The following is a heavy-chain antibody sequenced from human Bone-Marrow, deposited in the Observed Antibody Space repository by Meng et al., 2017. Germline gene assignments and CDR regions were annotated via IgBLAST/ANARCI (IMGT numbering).Heavy chain of an antibody. Sequence: HGQVGESGEEVKKAGSSVKVSCKASGGTFSSYAISWVRQAPGQGLEWMGGIIPIFGTANYAQKFQGRVTITADKSTSTAYMELSSLRSEDTAVYYCAREGIGEGVVDYWGQGTLVTVSS. J-gene: IGHJ4*02. V-gene: IGHV1-69*06. CDR3: AREGIGEGVVDY. CDR2: IIPIFGTA. CDR1: GGTFSSYA. D-gene: IGHD3-22*01.